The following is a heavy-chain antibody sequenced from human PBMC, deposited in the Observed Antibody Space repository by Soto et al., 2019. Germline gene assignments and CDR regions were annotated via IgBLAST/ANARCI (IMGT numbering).Heavy chain of an antibody. CDR1: GYTFTSYY. D-gene: IGHD5-12*01. Sequence: ASVKVSCKASGYTFTSYYMHWVRRAPGQGLEWMGIINPSGGSTSYAQKFQGRVTMTRDTSTSTVYMELSSLRSEDTAVYYCATGYDLGDSTHYYYYYMDVWAKGPRSPSP. CDR3: ATGYDLGDSTHYYYYYMDV. J-gene: IGHJ6*03. V-gene: IGHV1-46*03. CDR2: INPSGGST.